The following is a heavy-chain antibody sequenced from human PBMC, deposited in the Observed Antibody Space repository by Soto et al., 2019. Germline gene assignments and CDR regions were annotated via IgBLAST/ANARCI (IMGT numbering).Heavy chain of an antibody. V-gene: IGHV3-30*03. D-gene: IGHD3-3*01. CDR2: ISYDGSNK. J-gene: IGHJ4*02. CDR3: ARAKTPSTITIFPL. CDR1: GFTFSSYG. Sequence: PGGSLRLSCAASGFTFSSYGMHWVRQAPGKGLEWVAVISYDGSNKYYADSVKGRFTISRDNSKNTLYLQMNSLRAEDTAVYYCARAKTPSTITIFPLWGQGTRVTVA.